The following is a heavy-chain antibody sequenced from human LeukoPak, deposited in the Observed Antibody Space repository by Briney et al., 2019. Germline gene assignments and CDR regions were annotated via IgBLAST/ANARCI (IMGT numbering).Heavy chain of an antibody. J-gene: IGHJ5*02. CDR1: GYSFTSYW. Sequence: GESLKISCKGSGYSFTSYWIGWVRQMPGKGLEWMGIIYPGDSDTRYSPSFQGQVTISADKSISTAYLQWGSLKASDTAMYYCARTRQEQWLAPPGSFNWFDPWGQGTLVTVSS. CDR2: IYPGDSDT. CDR3: ARTRQEQWLAPPGSFNWFDP. V-gene: IGHV5-51*01. D-gene: IGHD6-19*01.